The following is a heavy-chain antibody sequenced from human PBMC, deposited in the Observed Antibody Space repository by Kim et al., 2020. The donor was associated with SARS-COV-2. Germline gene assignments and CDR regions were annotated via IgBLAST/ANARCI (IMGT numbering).Heavy chain of an antibody. CDR2: INSAGSP. D-gene: IGHD3-16*01. CDR3: SRGRGDN. CDR1: DFIVSTDF. J-gene: IGHJ4*02. V-gene: IGHV3-53*01. Sequence: GGSLRLSCTASDFIVSTDFMGWVRHALGQGLEWVSVINSAGSPYYMDSVKGRFTISRDSYKNTLYLQVNSLRDEDTAVYYCSRGRGDNWGQGTLVTVSS.